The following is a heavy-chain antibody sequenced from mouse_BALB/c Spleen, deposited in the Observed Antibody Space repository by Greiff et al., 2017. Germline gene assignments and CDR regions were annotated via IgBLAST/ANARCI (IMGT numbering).Heavy chain of an antibody. J-gene: IGHJ1*01. V-gene: IGHV5-12-2*01. D-gene: IGHD1-1*01. CDR1: GFTFSSYT. CDR2: ISNGGGST. CDR3: ARHGVLRNWYFDV. Sequence: DVMLVESGGGLVQPGGSLKLSCAASGFTFSSYTMSWVRQTPEKRLEWVAYISNGGGSTYYPDTVKGRFTISRDNAKNTLYLQMSSLKSEDTAMYYCARHGVLRNWYFDVWGAGTTVTVSS.